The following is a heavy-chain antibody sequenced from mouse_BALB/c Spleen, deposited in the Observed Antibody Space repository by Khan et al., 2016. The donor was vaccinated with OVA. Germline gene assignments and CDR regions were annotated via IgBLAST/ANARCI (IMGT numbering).Heavy chain of an antibody. V-gene: IGHV3-8*02. D-gene: IGHD1-1*01. J-gene: IGHJ4*01. CDR1: GDSITSGF. CDR3: ARSYGSWAMDY. Sequence: VQLQESGPSLVKPSQTLSLTCSVTGDSITSGFWNWIRKFPGNKFEYMGYVTYSGNTYYNPSLKSRISITRDTSKSQYYLQLNSVTTEDTATYFCARSYGSWAMDYWGQGTSVTVFS. CDR2: VTYSGNT.